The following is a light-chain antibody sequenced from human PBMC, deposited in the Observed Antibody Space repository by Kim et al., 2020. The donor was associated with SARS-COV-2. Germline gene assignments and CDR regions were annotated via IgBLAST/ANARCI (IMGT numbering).Light chain of an antibody. CDR1: SSNIGSNT. J-gene: IGLJ3*02. V-gene: IGLV1-44*01. CDR3: ATWDDSLDVLT. Sequence: QSVLTQPPSASGTPGQRVTISCSGSSSNIGSNTVNWYQQFPGTAPKLLIDTGDRRPSGVSDRVSCSKSGTSASLAISGLQSEDEADYYCATWDDSLDVLTFGVGTQLTFL. CDR2: TGD.